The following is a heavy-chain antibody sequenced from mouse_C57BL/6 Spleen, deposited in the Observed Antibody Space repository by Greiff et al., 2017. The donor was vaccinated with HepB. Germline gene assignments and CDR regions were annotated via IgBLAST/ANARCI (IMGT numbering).Heavy chain of an antibody. D-gene: IGHD1-1*01. CDR1: GFSLTSYG. CDR2: IWRGGST. V-gene: IGHV2-5*01. CDR3: AKEGVVARYAMDY. Sequence: QVQLQQSGPGLVQPSQRLSITCTVSGFSLTSYGVHWVRQSPGKGLEWLGVIWRGGSTDYNAAFMSRLSITKDNSKSQVFFKMNSLQADDTAIYYCAKEGVVARYAMDYWGQGTSVTVSS. J-gene: IGHJ4*01.